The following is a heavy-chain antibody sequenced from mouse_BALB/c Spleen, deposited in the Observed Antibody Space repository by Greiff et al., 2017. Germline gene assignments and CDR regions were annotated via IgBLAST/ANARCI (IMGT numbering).Heavy chain of an antibody. CDR3: ARFITTVVARNYAMDY. J-gene: IGHJ4*01. CDR2: ISYSGST. D-gene: IGHD1-1*01. Sequence: EVNVVESGPSLVKPSQTLSLTCSVTGDSITSGYWNWIRKFPGNKLEYMGYISYSGSTYYNPSLKSRISITRDTSKNQYYLQLNSVTTEDTATYYCARFITTVVARNYAMDYWGQGTSVTVSS. V-gene: IGHV3-8*02. CDR1: GDSITSGY.